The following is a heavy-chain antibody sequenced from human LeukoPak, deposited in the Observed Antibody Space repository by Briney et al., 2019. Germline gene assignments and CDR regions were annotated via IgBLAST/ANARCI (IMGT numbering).Heavy chain of an antibody. CDR3: ARGIDY. CDR2: ISSSSSYI. Sequence: GGSLRLSCAASGFTFSSYSMNWVRQAPGKGLEWVSSISSSSSYIYYADSVRGRFTISRDTSKNMVFLQMNSLRVEDTAVYYCARGIDYWGRGTLVTVSS. V-gene: IGHV3-21*04. CDR1: GFTFSSYS. J-gene: IGHJ4*02.